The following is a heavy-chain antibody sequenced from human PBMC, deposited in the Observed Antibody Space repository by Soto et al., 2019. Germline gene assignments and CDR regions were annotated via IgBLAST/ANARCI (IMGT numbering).Heavy chain of an antibody. J-gene: IGHJ6*02. CDR1: GFTFSSYD. V-gene: IGHV3-13*04. CDR2: IGIADNR. D-gene: IGHD1-1*01. CDR3: VRGTPTPGLDI. Sequence: HPGGSLRLSCAASGFTFSSYDMHWVRQGTGQGLEWVSTIGIADNRYYVDSVRGRFSTSRDNTRNSFYLNMDSLRVGDTATYYCVRGTPTPGLDIWGRGTTVTVSS.